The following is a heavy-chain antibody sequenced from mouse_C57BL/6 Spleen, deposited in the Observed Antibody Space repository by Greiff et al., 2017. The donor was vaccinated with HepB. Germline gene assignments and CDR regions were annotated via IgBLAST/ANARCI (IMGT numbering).Heavy chain of an antibody. J-gene: IGHJ2*01. CDR3: AREGVYYGSSYKYFDY. CDR2: INPSNGGT. D-gene: IGHD1-1*01. CDR1: GYTFTSYW. Sequence: QVQLQQPGTELVKPGASVKLSCKASGYTFTSYWMHWVKQRPGQGLEWIGNINPSNGGTNYNEKFKSKATLTVDKSSSTAYMQHSSLTSEDSAVYECAREGVYYGSSYKYFDYWGQGTTLTVAS. V-gene: IGHV1-53*01.